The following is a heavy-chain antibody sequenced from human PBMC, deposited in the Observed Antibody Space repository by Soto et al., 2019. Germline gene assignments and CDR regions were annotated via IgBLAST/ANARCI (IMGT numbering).Heavy chain of an antibody. D-gene: IGHD6-13*01. J-gene: IGHJ5*02. CDR1: GGSLSSYY. CDR2: IYYSGST. Sequence: PSETLSLTCVVSGGSLSSYYWSWIRQPPGKGLEWIGYIYYSGSTNYNPSLKSRVTISVDTSKNQFSLKLSSVTAADTAVYYCARMYSSSWYVWFDPWGQGTLVTVSS. V-gene: IGHV4-59*08. CDR3: ARMYSSSWYVWFDP.